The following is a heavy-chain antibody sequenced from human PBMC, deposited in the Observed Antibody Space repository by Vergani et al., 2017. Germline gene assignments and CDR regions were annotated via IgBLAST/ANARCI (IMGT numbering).Heavy chain of an antibody. CDR1: GFTFNSYA. V-gene: IGHV3-23*01. CDR3: AKVCGSTSCPYGGGAFDV. Sequence: LLASGGGLIQPGGSLRLSCAASGFTFNSYAMTWVRQAPGQGLEWVSGINNNGGSTYYADSVNGRFTISRDNSKNTLYLQMTDLRAEDTATYYCAKVCGSTSCPYGGGAFDVWGHGTMVTVSS. D-gene: IGHD2-2*01. CDR2: INNNGGST. J-gene: IGHJ3*01.